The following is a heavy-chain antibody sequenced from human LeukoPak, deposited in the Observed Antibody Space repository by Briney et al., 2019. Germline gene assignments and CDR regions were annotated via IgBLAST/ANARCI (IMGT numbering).Heavy chain of an antibody. D-gene: IGHD1-26*01. CDR3: ARDSFLVGVVDY. CDR2: IYYSGST. V-gene: IGHV4-31*03. CDR1: GGSISSGGYY. Sequence: SQTLSLTCTVSGGSISSGGYYWSWIRQHPGKGLEWIGYIYYSGSTYYNPSLKSRVTISVDTSKNQFSLKLSSVTAADTVVYYCARDSFLVGVVDYWGQGTLVTVSS. J-gene: IGHJ4*02.